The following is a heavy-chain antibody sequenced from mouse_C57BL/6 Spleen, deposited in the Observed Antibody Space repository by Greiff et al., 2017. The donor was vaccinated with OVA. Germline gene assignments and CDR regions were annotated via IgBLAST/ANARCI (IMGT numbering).Heavy chain of an antibody. J-gene: IGHJ1*03. CDR3: ARVWVVATEYLDV. Sequence: QVQLQQPGAELVMPGASVKLSCMASGYTFTSYWMHWVKQTPGQGLEWIGEIDPSASYTTYHQKVNGKSTFTVDKSSSTAYMQISSLTSEDSAVYYCARVWVVATEYLDVWGTGTTVTVSS. D-gene: IGHD1-1*01. CDR2: IDPSASYT. CDR1: GYTFTSYW. V-gene: IGHV1-69*01.